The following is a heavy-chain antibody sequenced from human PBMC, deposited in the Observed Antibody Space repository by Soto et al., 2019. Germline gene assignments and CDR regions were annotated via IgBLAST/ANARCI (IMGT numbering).Heavy chain of an antibody. V-gene: IGHV1-18*01. CDR2: ISAYNGNT. CDR1: GYTFTNFG. Sequence: QVQLVQSGAEVKKPGASVKVSCKASGYTFTNFGISWVRQAPGQGLEWMGWISAYNGNTNYAQKXQXXXTXNPDTSPSPAYMELRSLRSDDTAVYYFARGGTPIDSWGQGTLVTVSS. J-gene: IGHJ4*02. CDR3: ARGGTPIDS. D-gene: IGHD3-16*01.